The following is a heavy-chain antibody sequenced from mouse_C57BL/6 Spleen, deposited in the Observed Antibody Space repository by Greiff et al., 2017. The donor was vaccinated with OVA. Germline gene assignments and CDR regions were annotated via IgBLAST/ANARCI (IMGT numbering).Heavy chain of an antibody. CDR3: ARGEGYYGSSSDY. D-gene: IGHD1-1*01. CDR1: GYTFTSYW. J-gene: IGHJ2*01. CDR2: IYPSDSET. Sequence: VQLQQPGAELVRPGSSVKRGVESSGYTFTSYWMDWVKQRPGQGLEWIGNIYPSDSETHYNQKFKDKATLTVDKSSSTAYMQLSSLTSEDSAVYYCARGEGYYGSSSDYWGQGTTLTVSS. V-gene: IGHV1-61*01.